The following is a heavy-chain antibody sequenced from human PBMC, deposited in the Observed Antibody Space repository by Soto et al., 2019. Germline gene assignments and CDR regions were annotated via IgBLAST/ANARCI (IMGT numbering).Heavy chain of an antibody. J-gene: IGHJ5*02. CDR3: VRDGTKTLRDWFDP. CDR1: GASISGFY. CDR2: IYATGTT. Sequence: DTLSLTCTVSGASISGFYWSWIRKSAGKGLEWIGRIYATGTTDYNPSLKSRVMMSVDTSKKQFSLKLRSVTAADTAVYYCVRDGTKTLRDWFDPWGQGISVTVSS. V-gene: IGHV4-4*07. D-gene: IGHD1-1*01.